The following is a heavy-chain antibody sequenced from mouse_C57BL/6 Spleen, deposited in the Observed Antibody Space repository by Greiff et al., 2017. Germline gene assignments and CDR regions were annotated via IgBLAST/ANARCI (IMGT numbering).Heavy chain of an antibody. Sequence: QVQLQQPGAELVKPGASVKLSCKASGYTFTSYWMQWVKQRPGQGLEWIGEIDPSDSYTNYNQKFKGKATLTVDTSSSTAYMQLSSLTSEDSAVYYCARYYGSRKYFDYWGQGTTLTVSS. CDR2: IDPSDSYT. CDR3: ARYYGSRKYFDY. D-gene: IGHD1-1*01. V-gene: IGHV1-50*01. J-gene: IGHJ2*01. CDR1: GYTFTSYW.